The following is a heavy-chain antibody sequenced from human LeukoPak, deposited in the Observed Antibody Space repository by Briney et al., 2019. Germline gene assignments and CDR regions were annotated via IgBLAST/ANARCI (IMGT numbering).Heavy chain of an antibody. D-gene: IGHD3-22*01. J-gene: IGHJ4*02. CDR3: ARDDYYDSSVTFDY. CDR1: GFTVSSNY. V-gene: IGHV3-53*01. CDR2: IYSGGTT. Sequence: PGGSLRLSCAASGFTVSSNYMTWVRQAPGKGLEWVSVIYSGGTTYYADSVKGRFTISRDNLKNTLYLQMNSLRAEDTAVYYCARDDYYDSSVTFDYWGQGTQVTVSS.